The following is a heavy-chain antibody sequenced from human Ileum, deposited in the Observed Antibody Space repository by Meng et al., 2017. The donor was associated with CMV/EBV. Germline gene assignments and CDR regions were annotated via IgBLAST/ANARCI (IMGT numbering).Heavy chain of an antibody. V-gene: IGHV4-4*07. Sequence: LPVGGRGQVTRWQTQALTHSVSGHSNRIYCWRWITRPAGKGLEGIGGFTARWITNYNPSLKRRVTMSLDTSLNQFSLRLNSVTAADTAVYYCARDVIRDDTGSWFDPWGQGTLVTVSS. CDR2: FTARWIT. CDR3: ARDVIRDDTGSWFDP. J-gene: IGHJ5*02. CDR1: GHSNRIYC. D-gene: IGHD3-9*01.